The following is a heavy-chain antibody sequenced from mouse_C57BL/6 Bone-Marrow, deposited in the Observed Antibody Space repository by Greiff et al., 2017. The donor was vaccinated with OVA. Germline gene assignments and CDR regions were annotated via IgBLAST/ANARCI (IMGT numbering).Heavy chain of an antibody. D-gene: IGHD2-1*01. CDR2: IYPGDGDT. CDR1: GYAFSSYW. V-gene: IGHV1-80*01. CDR3: AREDGNYEGGIDY. J-gene: IGHJ2*01. Sequence: QVQLKQSGAELVKPGASVKISCKASGYAFSSYWMNWVKQRPGKGLEWIGQIYPGDGDTNYNGKFKGKATLTADKSSSTAYMQLSSLTSEDSAVYFCAREDGNYEGGIDYWGQGTTLTVSS.